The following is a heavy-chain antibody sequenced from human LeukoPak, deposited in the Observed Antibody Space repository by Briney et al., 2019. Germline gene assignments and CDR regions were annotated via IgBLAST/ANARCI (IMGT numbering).Heavy chain of an antibody. V-gene: IGHV4-59*01. D-gene: IGHD4-17*01. J-gene: IGHJ4*02. CDR3: ARGVYGDYVDFDY. Sequence: PSETLSLTCTVSGGSLSPYYWSWIRQPPGKGLEWIGYIYYSGNTKYSPSLKSQVTISVDTSKSQISLKLSSVTAADTAVYYCARGVYGDYVDFDYWGQGTLVTVSS. CDR1: GGSLSPYY. CDR2: IYYSGNT.